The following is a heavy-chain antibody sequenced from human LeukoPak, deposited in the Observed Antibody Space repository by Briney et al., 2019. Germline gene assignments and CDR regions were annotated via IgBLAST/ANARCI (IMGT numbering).Heavy chain of an antibody. Sequence: GGSLRLSCAASGFTFSSYAMNWVRQAPGKGLEWVSIVSGSGDITFSADSVKGRFTISRDNSKNTLYLRMSSLRAEDTAVYYCAKKVGGIYAFDMWGQGTMVTVSS. J-gene: IGHJ3*02. CDR1: GFTFSSYA. CDR2: VSGSGDIT. D-gene: IGHD1-26*01. CDR3: AKKVGGIYAFDM. V-gene: IGHV3-23*01.